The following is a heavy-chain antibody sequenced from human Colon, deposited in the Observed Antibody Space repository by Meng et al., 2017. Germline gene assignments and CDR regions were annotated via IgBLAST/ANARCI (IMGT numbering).Heavy chain of an antibody. CDR3: ATGLRHGDWFDP. V-gene: IGHV4-34*01. J-gene: IGHJ5*02. CDR2: IDYHGVS. CDR1: GGSFNGFY. D-gene: IGHD4-17*01. Sequence: GSLRLSCAVSGGSFNGFYWSWIRQPPGKGLEWIGEIDYHGVSNYNSSLKSRLTILLDTSKKQISLTLTSVTAADTAVYYCATGLRHGDWFDPWGQGTLVTVSS.